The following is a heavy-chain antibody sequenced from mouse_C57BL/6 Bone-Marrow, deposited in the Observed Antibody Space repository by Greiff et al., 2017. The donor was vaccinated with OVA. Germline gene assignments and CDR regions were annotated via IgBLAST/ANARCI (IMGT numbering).Heavy chain of an antibody. CDR3: AILHYYGSRYFDY. Sequence: VQLQQSGAELARPGASVKLSCKASGYTLTSYGISWVKQRTGQGLEWIGEIYPRSGNTYYNEKFKGKATLTADKSSSTAYMELRSLTSEDSAVYFCAILHYYGSRYFDYWGQGTTLTVSS. D-gene: IGHD1-1*01. V-gene: IGHV1-81*01. CDR2: IYPRSGNT. J-gene: IGHJ2*01. CDR1: GYTLTSYG.